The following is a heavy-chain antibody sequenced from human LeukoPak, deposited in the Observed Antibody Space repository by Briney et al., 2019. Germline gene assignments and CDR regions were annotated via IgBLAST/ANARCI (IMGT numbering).Heavy chain of an antibody. Sequence: GGSLRLSCAASGFTFSSYSMNWVRQAPGKGLEWVSYISSSSSTKYYADSMKGRFTISRDNAKNSLYLQMNSLRAEDTAVYYCARDWYDNSDAFDIWGQGTMVTVSS. CDR3: ARDWYDNSDAFDI. CDR1: GFTFSSYS. CDR2: ISSSSSTK. V-gene: IGHV3-48*01. D-gene: IGHD3-9*01. J-gene: IGHJ3*02.